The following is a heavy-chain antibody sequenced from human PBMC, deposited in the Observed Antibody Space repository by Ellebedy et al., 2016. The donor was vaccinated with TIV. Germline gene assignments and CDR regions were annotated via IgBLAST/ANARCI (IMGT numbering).Heavy chain of an antibody. CDR3: ARAPKGGYCSSSSCRDQNWFDP. CDR1: DGSITSGDYY. J-gene: IGHJ5*02. D-gene: IGHD2-15*01. Sequence: SETLSLXXTVSDGSITSGDYYWSWIRQSPGKGLEWIGYVYYSADTYYNPSLRSRVTISVDMSKNQFSLNLSSVTAADTAVYYCARAPKGGYCSSSSCRDQNWFDPWGQGTLVIVSS. CDR2: VYYSADT. V-gene: IGHV4-30-4*01.